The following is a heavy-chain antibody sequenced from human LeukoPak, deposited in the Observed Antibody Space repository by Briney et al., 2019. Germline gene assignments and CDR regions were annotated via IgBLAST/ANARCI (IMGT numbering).Heavy chain of an antibody. D-gene: IGHD3-9*01. V-gene: IGHV1-8*02. CDR2: MNPNSGNT. Sequence: ASVKVSCKASGYTFTSYDINWVRQATGQGLEWMGWMNPNSGNTGYAQKFQGRVTMTRNTSISTAYMELSSLRSEDTAVYYCARARPLKYYDILTGYYQPDYWGQGTLVTVSS. CDR1: GYTFTSYD. J-gene: IGHJ4*02. CDR3: ARARPLKYYDILTGYYQPDY.